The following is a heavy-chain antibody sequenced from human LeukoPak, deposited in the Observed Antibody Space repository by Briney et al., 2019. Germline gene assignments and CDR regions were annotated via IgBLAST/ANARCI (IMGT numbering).Heavy chain of an antibody. Sequence: GGSLRLSCTASGFTFGDYGMSWFRQAPGKGLEWVGFIRSVAHDTTPQYGASVQGRFTISKDDSRRIAFLQMSSLKTEDTAVYYCSRAAGYDFILEYWGQGTLVTVSS. V-gene: IGHV3-49*03. CDR3: SRAAGYDFILEY. J-gene: IGHJ4*02. D-gene: IGHD5-12*01. CDR1: GFTFGDYG. CDR2: IRSVAHDTTP.